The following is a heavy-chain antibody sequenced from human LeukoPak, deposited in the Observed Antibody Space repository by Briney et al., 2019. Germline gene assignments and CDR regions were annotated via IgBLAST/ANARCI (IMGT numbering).Heavy chain of an antibody. D-gene: IGHD1-1*01. CDR1: VASITTDY. V-gene: IGHV4-4*07. Sequence: SETLSLTCTVSVASITTDYWNWIRQPAGKGLEFIGRIHAIGTTNYNASLGGRVTMSVDRSKNQFSLRLNSVTAADTAVYYCARDLGHERRGGYFESWGQGTLVTVSS. CDR2: IHAIGTT. J-gene: IGHJ4*02. CDR3: ARDLGHERRGGYFES.